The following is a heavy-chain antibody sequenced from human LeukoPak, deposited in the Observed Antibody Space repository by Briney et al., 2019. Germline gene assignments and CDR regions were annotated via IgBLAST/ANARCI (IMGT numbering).Heavy chain of an antibody. CDR2: IIPIFGTA. D-gene: IGHD3-22*01. Sequence: SVKVSCKASGGTFSSYAISWVRQAPRQGLEWMGGIIPIFGTANYAQKFQGRVTITMDESTSTAYMELGSLRSEDTAVYYCARGIVLRNYYYDISGQTSLDYWGQGTLVTVSS. CDR3: ARGIVLRNYYYDISGQTSLDY. J-gene: IGHJ4*02. V-gene: IGHV1-69*05. CDR1: GGTFSSYA.